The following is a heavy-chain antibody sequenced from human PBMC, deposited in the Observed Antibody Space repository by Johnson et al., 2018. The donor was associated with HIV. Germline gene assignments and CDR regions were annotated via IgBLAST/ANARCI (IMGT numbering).Heavy chain of an antibody. CDR2: ISYDGSNK. CDR3: ARDSFIAVTLSDAFDI. CDR1: GFTFSNYA. D-gene: IGHD6-19*01. Sequence: QVQLVESGGGVVQPGRSLRLSCAASGFTFSNYAMHWVRQAPGKGLEWVAVISYDGSNKYYADSVKGRFTISRDNSKNTLYLHMSSLRAEDTALYYCARDSFIAVTLSDAFDIWGQGTVVTVSS. J-gene: IGHJ3*02. V-gene: IGHV3-30*04.